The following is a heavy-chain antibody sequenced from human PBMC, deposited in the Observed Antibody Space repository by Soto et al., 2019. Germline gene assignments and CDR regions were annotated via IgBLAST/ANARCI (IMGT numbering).Heavy chain of an antibody. V-gene: IGHV3-21*01. Sequence: GSLRLSCAASGFTLSRHTMNWVRQAPGKGLEWVSFIGSRTSDIYYADSVKGRFTISRDNAKNSLYLDLTRLRAEDTAVYFCVRDYYDTSGYPSTFDMWGQGTMVTVSS. CDR2: IGSRTSDI. CDR3: VRDYYDTSGYPSTFDM. D-gene: IGHD3-22*01. CDR1: GFTLSRHT. J-gene: IGHJ3*02.